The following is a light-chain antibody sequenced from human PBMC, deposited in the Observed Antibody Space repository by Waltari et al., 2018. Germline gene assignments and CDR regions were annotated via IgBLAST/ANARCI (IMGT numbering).Light chain of an antibody. CDR1: QTINYY. CDR2: AAS. J-gene: IGKJ3*01. CDR3: QQSYSIPFT. V-gene: IGKV1-39*01. Sequence: DIQVTQSPSSLSASVGDRVSITCRASQTINYYLNWYQQKPGKAPKLLIYAASRLQSGVPSRFSGSGSGTDFTLVISSLQAEDFATYYCQQSYSIPFTFGPGTKVDIK.